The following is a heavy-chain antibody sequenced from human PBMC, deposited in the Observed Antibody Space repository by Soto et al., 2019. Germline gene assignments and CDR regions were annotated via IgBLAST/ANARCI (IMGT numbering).Heavy chain of an antibody. Sequence: ASVKVSCKASGYTFTSYAMHWVRQAPGQRLEWMGWINAGNGNTKYSQKFQGRVTITRDTSASTAYMELSSLRSEDTAVYYCARERGYRYGWFDYWGQGTLVTVSS. CDR1: GYTFTSYA. J-gene: IGHJ4*02. V-gene: IGHV1-3*01. CDR3: ARERGYRYGWFDY. CDR2: INAGNGNT. D-gene: IGHD5-18*01.